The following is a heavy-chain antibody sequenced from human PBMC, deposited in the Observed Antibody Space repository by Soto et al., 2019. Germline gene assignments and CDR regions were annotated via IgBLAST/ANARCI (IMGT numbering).Heavy chain of an antibody. D-gene: IGHD3-16*01. Sequence: PSETLSLTCTVSGGSISSGGYYWSWIRQHPGKGLEWIGYIYYSGSTYYNPSLRSRVTISVDMSKNQFSLKLSSVTAADTAVYYCARVKGVLGYYYYGMDVWGQGTTVTVSS. CDR3: ARVKGVLGYYYYGMDV. CDR1: GGSISSGGYY. J-gene: IGHJ6*02. V-gene: IGHV4-31*03. CDR2: IYYSGST.